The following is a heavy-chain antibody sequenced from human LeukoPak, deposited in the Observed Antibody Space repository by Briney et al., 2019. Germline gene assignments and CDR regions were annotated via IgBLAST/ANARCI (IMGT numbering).Heavy chain of an antibody. V-gene: IGHV1-3*01. Sequence: AAVKVSFKVSGYSFTNYAMHWVRQAPGQRGEGMGWINAGNGKTKYSENFQGTVTFTRDAAASTAYMDLSSLSSEDTAAYYCARGIWVSGRYYFDYWGQGTLVTVSS. CDR3: ARGIWVSGRYYFDY. D-gene: IGHD3-10*01. J-gene: IGHJ4*02. CDR1: GYSFTNYA. CDR2: INAGNGKT.